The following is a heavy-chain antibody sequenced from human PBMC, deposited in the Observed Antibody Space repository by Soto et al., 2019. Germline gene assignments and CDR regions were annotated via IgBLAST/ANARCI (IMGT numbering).Heavy chain of an antibody. J-gene: IGHJ6*03. V-gene: IGHV4-31*03. D-gene: IGHD4-4*01. CDR2: IYYSGST. CDR1: GGSISSGGYY. Sequence: QVQLQESGPGLVKPSQTLSLTCTVSGGSISSGGYYWSWIRQHPGKGLEWIGYIYYSGSTYYNPSLKSRVTRAVDTSKNQFSLKLSSVAAADAAVYYCARVTSPVYYMDVWGEGTTVTVSS. CDR3: ARVTSPVYYMDV.